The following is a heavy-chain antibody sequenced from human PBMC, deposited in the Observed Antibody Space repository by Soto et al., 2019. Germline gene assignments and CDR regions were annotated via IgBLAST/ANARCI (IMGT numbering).Heavy chain of an antibody. CDR1: GFTFSSYG. V-gene: IGHV3-30*18. J-gene: IGHJ4*02. CDR2: ISYDGSNK. D-gene: IGHD3-16*02. CDR3: GKALGELSPEGFAY. Sequence: PGGSLRLSCAASGFTFSSYGMHWVRQAQGKGLEWVTFISYDGSNKYYADSVKGRVTVSRDNSKNTQYLQMNSLRAEDTAVYFCGKALGELSPEGFAYGGGGPLVTVSS.